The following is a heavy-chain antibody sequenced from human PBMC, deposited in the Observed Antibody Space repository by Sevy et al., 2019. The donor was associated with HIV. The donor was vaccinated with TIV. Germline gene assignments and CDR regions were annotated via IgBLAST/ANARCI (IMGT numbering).Heavy chain of an antibody. V-gene: IGHV4-39*01. CDR3: ARLNHSSGSYYY. J-gene: IGHJ4*02. D-gene: IGHD1-26*01. Sequence: SETLSLTCTVSGGSISSSSYYWGWIRQPPGKGLEWIGSIYYSGSTYYNPSLKSRVTISVDTSKNQFSLKLSSVTAADTAVYYCARLNHSSGSYYYWGQGTLVTVSS. CDR2: IYYSGST. CDR1: GGSISSSSYY.